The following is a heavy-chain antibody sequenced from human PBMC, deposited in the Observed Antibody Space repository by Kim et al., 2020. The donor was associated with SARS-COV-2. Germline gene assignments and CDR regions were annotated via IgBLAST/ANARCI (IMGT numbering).Heavy chain of an antibody. D-gene: IGHD6-19*01. CDR2: IWYDGSNK. CDR1: GFTFSSYG. J-gene: IGHJ6*02. CDR3: ARPMTVSSGWPSYYYGMDV. V-gene: IGHV3-33*01. Sequence: GGSLRLSCAASGFTFSSYGMHWVRQAPGKGLEWVAVIWYDGSNKYYADSVKGRFTISRDNSKNTLYLQMNSLRAEDTAVYYCARPMTVSSGWPSYYYGMDVWGQGTSVTVPS.